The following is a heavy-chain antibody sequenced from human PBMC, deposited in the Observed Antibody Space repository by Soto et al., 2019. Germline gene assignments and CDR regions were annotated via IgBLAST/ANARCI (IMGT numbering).Heavy chain of an antibody. J-gene: IGHJ6*02. Sequence: VPLQQSGPRLVKPSETLSLTCTVSSGPDRSHNWGWIRQPPGRGLEWVGYVYYTGDTAYNPSLRGRVTISADTSTNDISLTLNSVTAADAAVYDCVRQGIDYLQGRVDVWGQGTTVSVSS. CDR3: VRQGIDYLQGRVDV. CDR1: SGPDRSHN. V-gene: IGHV4-59*08. CDR2: VYYTGDT. D-gene: IGHD4-17*01.